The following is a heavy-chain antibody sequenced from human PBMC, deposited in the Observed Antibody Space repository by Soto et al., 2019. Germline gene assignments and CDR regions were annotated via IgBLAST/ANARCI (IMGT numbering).Heavy chain of an antibody. Sequence: QITLKESGPTLVKPTQTLTLTCTFSGFSLSTSGVGVGWIRQPPGKALEWLALIYWDDDKRYSPSLKSRLTITKNTSKYQVVLTMTNMDPVDTATYYCAHICSGGSCHLRDAFEIWCQGTMVTVSS. CDR1: GFSLSTSGVG. V-gene: IGHV2-5*02. CDR2: IYWDDDK. J-gene: IGHJ3*02. D-gene: IGHD2-15*01. CDR3: AHICSGGSCHLRDAFEI.